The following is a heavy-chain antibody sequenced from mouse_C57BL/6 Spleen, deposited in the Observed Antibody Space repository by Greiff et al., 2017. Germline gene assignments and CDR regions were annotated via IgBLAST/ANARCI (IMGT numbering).Heavy chain of an antibody. J-gene: IGHJ3*01. CDR2: GQGLEWFG. CDR3: AEYSAVYYGAWGTTMVTTGFAY. V-gene: IGHV1-87*01. D-gene: IGHD2-2*01. CDR1: YTFSRRVH. Sequence: QVQLQQSGPELARPWASVKISCQAFYTFSRRVHFAIRDTNYWMQWVKQRPGQGLEWFGAIYPGNGDTSYNQKFKGKATLTAYKSSSTAYMQLSSLTAEYSAVYYGAWGTTMVTTGFAYWGQGTLVTVSA.